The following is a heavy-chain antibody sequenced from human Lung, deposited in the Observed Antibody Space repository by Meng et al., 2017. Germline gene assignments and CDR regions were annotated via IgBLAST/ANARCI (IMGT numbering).Heavy chain of an antibody. Sequence: VLLQGSGQGLVKPSGTLSLTCAVSGGAISSSNWWSWVRQPPGKGLEWIGEIYHSGSTNYNPSLKSRVTISVDKSKNQFSLKLSSVTAADTAVYYCARGSITMVRGVSVFDPWGQGTLVTVSS. CDR2: IYHSGST. J-gene: IGHJ5*02. CDR3: ARGSITMVRGVSVFDP. V-gene: IGHV4-4*02. CDR1: GGAISSSNW. D-gene: IGHD3-10*01.